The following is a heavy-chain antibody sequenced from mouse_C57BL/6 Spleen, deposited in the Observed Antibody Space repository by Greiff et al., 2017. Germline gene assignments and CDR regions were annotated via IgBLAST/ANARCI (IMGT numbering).Heavy chain of an antibody. J-gene: IGHJ2*01. CDR2: IYPGDGDT. Sequence: QVQLKESGPELVKPGASVKISCKASGYAFSSSWMNWVKQRPGKGLEWIGRIYPGDGDTNYNGKFKGKATLTADKSSSTAYMQLSSLTSEDSAVYFCATWDGYYFDYWGQGTTLTVSS. V-gene: IGHV1-82*01. CDR1: GYAFSSSW. D-gene: IGHD4-1*01. CDR3: ATWDGYYFDY.